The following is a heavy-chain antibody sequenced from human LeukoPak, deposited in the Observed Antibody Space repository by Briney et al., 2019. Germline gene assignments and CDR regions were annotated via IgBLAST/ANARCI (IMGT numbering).Heavy chain of an antibody. Sequence: HPGGSLRLSCGASGFTFDDYAMHWVRQAPGKGLEWVSGISWSSGRIGCADSVKGRFTISRDNAKNSLYLQMNSLRAEDTALYYCAKVGSSGKNLDYWGQGTLVTVSS. V-gene: IGHV3-9*01. CDR3: AKVGSSGKNLDY. D-gene: IGHD5-18*01. CDR2: ISWSSGRI. CDR1: GFTFDDYA. J-gene: IGHJ4*02.